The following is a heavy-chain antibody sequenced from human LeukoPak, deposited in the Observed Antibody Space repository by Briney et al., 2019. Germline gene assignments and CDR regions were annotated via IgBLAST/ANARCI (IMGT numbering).Heavy chain of an antibody. Sequence: PSETLSLTCAVYGGSFSDYYWTWIRQPPGKGLEWIGEINQSGRANYSPSLKSRVTISVDTSKNQFSLRLSSVTAADTAVYYCARSVSGVESMAIVLTAAWYCIDGWGKGTTVIVSS. D-gene: IGHD2/OR15-2a*01. CDR2: INQSGRA. CDR3: ARSVSGVESMAIVLTAAWYCIDG. V-gene: IGHV4-34*01. CDR1: GGSFSDYY. J-gene: IGHJ6*03.